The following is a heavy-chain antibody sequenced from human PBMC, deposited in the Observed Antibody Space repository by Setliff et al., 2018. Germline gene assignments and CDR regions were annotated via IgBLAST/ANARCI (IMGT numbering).Heavy chain of an antibody. CDR3: GVGTTPFHGFDF. D-gene: IGHD1-26*01. CDR2: FDPEDGET. Sequence: ASVKVSCKVSGYTLTELSRHWVRQAPGKGLEWMGGFDPEDGETIYAQKFQGRVTMTTDTSTTIAYMELSSLRSDDTAVYYCGVGTTPFHGFDFWGQGTMVTVSS. V-gene: IGHV1-24*01. J-gene: IGHJ3*01. CDR1: GYTLTELS.